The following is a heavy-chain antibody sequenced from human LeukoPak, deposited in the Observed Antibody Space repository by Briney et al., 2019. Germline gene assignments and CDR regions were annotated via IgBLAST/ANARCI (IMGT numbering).Heavy chain of an antibody. V-gene: IGHV1-18*01. D-gene: IGHD2-15*01. CDR2: ISAYNGNT. J-gene: IGHJ4*02. CDR1: GYTFTSYG. Sequence: GASVKVSCKAFGYTFTSYGISWVRQAPGQGLEWMGWISAYNGNTNYAQKLQGRVTMTTDTSTSTAYMELRSLRFDDTAVYYCARKVAAETDFDYWGQGTLVTVSS. CDR3: ARKVAAETDFDY.